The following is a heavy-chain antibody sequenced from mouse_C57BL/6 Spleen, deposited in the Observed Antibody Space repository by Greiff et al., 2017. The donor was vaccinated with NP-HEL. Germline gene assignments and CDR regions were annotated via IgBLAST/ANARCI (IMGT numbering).Heavy chain of an antibody. Sequence: QVQLQQSGAELVRPGASVTLSCKASGYTFTDYEMHWVKQTPVHGLEWIGAIDPETGGTAYNQKFKGKAILTADKSSSTAYMELRSLTSEDSAVYYCTVTTVVEAFDYWGQGTTLTVSS. D-gene: IGHD1-1*01. J-gene: IGHJ2*01. V-gene: IGHV1-15*01. CDR2: IDPETGGT. CDR1: GYTFTDYE. CDR3: TVTTVVEAFDY.